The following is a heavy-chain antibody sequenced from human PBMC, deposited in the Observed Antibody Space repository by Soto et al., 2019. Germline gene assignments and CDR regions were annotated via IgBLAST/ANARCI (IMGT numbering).Heavy chain of an antibody. CDR1: GFTFNTYD. Sequence: GGSLRLSCAASGFTFNTYDMHWVRQVTGKGLEWVSAIATAGDTYFSDSVKGRFTISRENAKHSVYLQMNSLTAGDTAVYYCARLSGYSPPYLDFWGRGTLVTVSS. J-gene: IGHJ2*01. CDR3: ARLSGYSPPYLDF. CDR2: IATAGDT. V-gene: IGHV3-13*01. D-gene: IGHD6-25*01.